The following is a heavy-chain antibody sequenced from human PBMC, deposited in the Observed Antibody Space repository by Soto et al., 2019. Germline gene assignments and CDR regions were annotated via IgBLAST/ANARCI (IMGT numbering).Heavy chain of an antibody. CDR2: ISYDGSNK. CDR3: AKAYDSSGYYFYGMDV. Sequence: QVQLVESGGGVVQPGRSLRLSCAASGFTFSSYAMHWVRQAPGKGLEWVAVISYDGSNKYYAVSVKGRFTISRDNSKNTLYLQMNSLRAEDTAVYYCAKAYDSSGYYFYGMDVWGQGTTVTVSS. J-gene: IGHJ6*02. D-gene: IGHD3-22*01. CDR1: GFTFSSYA. V-gene: IGHV3-30-3*01.